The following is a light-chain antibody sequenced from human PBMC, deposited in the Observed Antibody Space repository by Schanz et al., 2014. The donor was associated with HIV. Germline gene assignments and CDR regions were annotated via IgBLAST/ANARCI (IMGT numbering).Light chain of an antibody. Sequence: DIQLTQSPSFLSASVGDRVTLSCRASQDISSYLAWYQQKPGKAPKLLIYAASTLQSGVPSRFSGSGSGTEFTLTISSLQPEDFATYYCQQLNSYPLTFGGGTKVEMK. CDR1: QDISSY. CDR3: QQLNSYPLT. CDR2: AAS. V-gene: IGKV1-9*01. J-gene: IGKJ4*01.